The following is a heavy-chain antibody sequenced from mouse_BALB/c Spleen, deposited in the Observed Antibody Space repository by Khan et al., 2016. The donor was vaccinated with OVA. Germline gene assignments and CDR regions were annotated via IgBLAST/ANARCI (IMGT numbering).Heavy chain of an antibody. J-gene: IGHJ4*01. D-gene: IGHD1-1*01. V-gene: IGHV1S41*01. CDR3: ARENYYGSSHYAIDY. Sequence: DLVKPGASVKLSCKASGYTFTSYWINWIKQRPGQGLEWIGRISPGSGTPYYNEMFKGKATLTVDTSSSTAYIQLRSLSSADSAVYCCARENYYGSSHYAIDYWGQGTSVTVSS. CDR1: GYTFTSYW. CDR2: ISPGSGTP.